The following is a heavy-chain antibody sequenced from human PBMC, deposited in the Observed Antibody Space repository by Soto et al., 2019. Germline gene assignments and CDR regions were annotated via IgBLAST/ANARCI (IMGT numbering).Heavy chain of an antibody. CDR3: AKGPRDTMIVVVITVDY. CDR1: GFTFSSYA. V-gene: IGHV3-23*01. D-gene: IGHD3-22*01. CDR2: ISGSGGST. J-gene: IGHJ4*02. Sequence: GGSLRLSCAASGFTFSSYAMSWVRQAPGKGLEWVSAISGSGGSTYYADSVKGRFTISRDKSKNTLYLQMNSLRAEDTAVYYCAKGPRDTMIVVVITVDYWGQGTLVTVHS.